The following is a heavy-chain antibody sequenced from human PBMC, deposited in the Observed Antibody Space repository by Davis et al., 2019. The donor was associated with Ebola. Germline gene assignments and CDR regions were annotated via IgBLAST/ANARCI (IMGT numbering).Heavy chain of an antibody. J-gene: IGHJ5*02. V-gene: IGHV3-48*02. CDR1: GFTFSSYG. Sequence: GESLKISCAGSGFTFSSYGMNWVRQAPGKGLEWLSYISSSSPPIYYADSVKGRFTISRDNAKNSVFLQMNSLRDEDTAVYFCARDSKIEVISNIIWNWFGPWGQGTLVTVSS. D-gene: IGHD3-3*01. CDR3: ARDSKIEVISNIIWNWFGP. CDR2: ISSSSPPI.